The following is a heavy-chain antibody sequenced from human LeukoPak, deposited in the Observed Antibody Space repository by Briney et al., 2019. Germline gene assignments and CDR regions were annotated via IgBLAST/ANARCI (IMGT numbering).Heavy chain of an antibody. Sequence: PGGSLRLSCAASGFTFSSYSMNWVRQAPGKGLEWVSSISSSSSYIYYADSVKGRFTISRDNAKNSLYLQMNSLRAEDTAVYYCARVAVAPTYYYYYYMDVWGKGTTVTISS. V-gene: IGHV3-21*03. J-gene: IGHJ6*03. CDR3: ARVAVAPTYYYYYYMDV. CDR1: GFTFSSYS. D-gene: IGHD6-19*01. CDR2: ISSSSSYI.